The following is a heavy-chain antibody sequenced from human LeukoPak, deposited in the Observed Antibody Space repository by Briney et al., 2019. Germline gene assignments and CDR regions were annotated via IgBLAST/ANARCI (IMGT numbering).Heavy chain of an antibody. V-gene: IGHV1-69*05. CDR3: ARASYDIVVVVAATPAPAFDI. CDR2: IIPIFGTA. J-gene: IGHJ3*02. D-gene: IGHD2-15*01. Sequence: ASVKVSCKASGGTFSSYAISWARQAPGQGLEWMGGIIPIFGTANYAQKFQGRVTITTDESTSTAYMELSSLRSEDTAVYYCARASYDIVVVVAATPAPAFDIWGQGTMVTVSS. CDR1: GGTFSSYA.